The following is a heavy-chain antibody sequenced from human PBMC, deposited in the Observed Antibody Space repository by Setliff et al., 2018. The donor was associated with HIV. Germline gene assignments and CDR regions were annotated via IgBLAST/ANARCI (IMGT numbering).Heavy chain of an antibody. V-gene: IGHV4-39*01. CDR1: GGSTTSSGYH. CDR2: IYYSGDT. CDR3: TRHRGPPWDAFDI. Sequence: KTSETLSLTCSVSGGSTTSSGYHWGWIRQPPGKGLEWIGNIYYSGDTFYNASLRSRLTLSVDTSKNQFSLKLNSVTASDTAMYYCTRHRGPPWDAFDIWGQGTMVTVSS. J-gene: IGHJ3*02.